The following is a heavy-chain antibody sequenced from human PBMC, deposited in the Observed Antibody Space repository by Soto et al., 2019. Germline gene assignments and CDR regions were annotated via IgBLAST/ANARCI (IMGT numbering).Heavy chain of an antibody. CDR3: ARRRSIAARRGVPDEWLRPYYYYYGMDV. CDR1: GDSVSSNSAA. V-gene: IGHV6-1*01. J-gene: IGHJ6*02. D-gene: IGHD6-6*01. CDR2: TYYRSKWYN. Sequence: SQTLSRTYAISGDSVSSNSAAWNWIRKSPSRGLEWLGRTYYRSKWYNDYAVSVKSRITINPDTSKNQFSLQLNSVTAADTAVYYCARRRSIAARRGVPDEWLRPYYYYYGMDVWGQGTTVTVSS.